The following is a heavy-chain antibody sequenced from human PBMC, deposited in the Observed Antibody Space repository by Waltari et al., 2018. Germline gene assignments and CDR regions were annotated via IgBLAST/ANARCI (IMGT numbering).Heavy chain of an antibody. D-gene: IGHD3-9*01. J-gene: IGHJ4*02. CDR3: ARDRPLLRYVDWLLSARVDY. CDR1: GGSFSGYY. CDR2: INHSGST. Sequence: QVQLQQWGAGLLKPSETLSLTCAVYGGSFSGYYWSWIRQPPGKGLEWIGEINHSGSTNYNRSRKSRGTISVDTCKNQLSLKLSSVTAAETAVYYCARDRPLLRYVDWLLSARVDYWGQGTLVTVSS. V-gene: IGHV4-34*01.